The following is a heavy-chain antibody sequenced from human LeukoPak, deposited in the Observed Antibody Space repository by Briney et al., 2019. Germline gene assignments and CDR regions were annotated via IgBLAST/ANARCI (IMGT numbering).Heavy chain of an antibody. Sequence: SETLSLTCAVYGGSFSGYYWSWIRQPPGKGLEWIGEINHSGSTNYNPSLKSRVTISVDTSKNQFSLKLSSVTAADTAVYYCARGRIQLWLLSRPRHYYMDVWGKGTTVTVSS. V-gene: IGHV4-34*01. J-gene: IGHJ6*03. CDR1: GGSFSGYY. D-gene: IGHD5-18*01. CDR3: ARGRIQLWLLSRPRHYYMDV. CDR2: INHSGST.